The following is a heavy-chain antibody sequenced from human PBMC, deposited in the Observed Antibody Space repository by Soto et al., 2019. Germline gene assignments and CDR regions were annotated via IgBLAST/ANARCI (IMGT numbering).Heavy chain of an antibody. Sequence: QVQLVQSGAEVKKPGSSVKVSCKASGGTFSSYAISWVRQAPGQGLEWMGGIIPIFGTANYAQKFQGRGTITADESTSTAYMELSSLRSEDTAVYYCSRDPYYGSGAYIGWFDPWGQGTMVTVSS. CDR2: IIPIFGTA. J-gene: IGHJ5*02. V-gene: IGHV1-69*01. CDR3: SRDPYYGSGAYIGWFDP. D-gene: IGHD3-10*01. CDR1: GGTFSSYA.